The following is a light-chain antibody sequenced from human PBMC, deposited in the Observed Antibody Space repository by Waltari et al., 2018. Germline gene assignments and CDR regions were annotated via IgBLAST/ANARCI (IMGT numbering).Light chain of an antibody. CDR1: QSILYSSNNKNY. V-gene: IGKV4-1*01. CDR2: WAF. J-gene: IGKJ1*01. CDR3: QQYYSAPWT. Sequence: DIVMTQSPDSLAVYLGERATINCKSSQSILYSSNNKNYLAWFHQKPGQPPKLLIYWAFTRQSGVPDRFSGSGSGTDFTLTISSLQAEDVAVYYCQQYYSAPWTFGQGTKVEIK.